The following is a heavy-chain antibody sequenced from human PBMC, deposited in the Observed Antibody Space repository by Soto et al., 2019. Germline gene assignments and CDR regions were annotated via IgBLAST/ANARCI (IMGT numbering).Heavy chain of an antibody. J-gene: IGHJ2*01. Sequence: KSSETLSLTCAVSGGSISISNWCSCVRQPPGKGLEWIGEIYHSGSTNYNPSLKSRVTISVDKSKNQFSLKLSSVTAADTAVYYCARGHSSGWYGGYWYFDLWGRGTLVTVSS. V-gene: IGHV4-4*02. CDR2: IYHSGST. CDR3: ARGHSSGWYGGYWYFDL. CDR1: GGSISISNW. D-gene: IGHD6-19*01.